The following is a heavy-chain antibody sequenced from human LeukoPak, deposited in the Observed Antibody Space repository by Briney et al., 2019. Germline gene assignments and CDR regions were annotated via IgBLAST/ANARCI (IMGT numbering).Heavy chain of an antibody. CDR1: GRSFSGYY. Sequence: SETLSLTCAVYGRSFSGYYWSWIRQPPGKGLEWIGEINHSGSTNYNPSLKSRVTISVDTSKNQFSLKLSSVTAADTAVYYCASWERITMIVVAPSGFRYWGQGTLVTVSS. V-gene: IGHV4-34*01. J-gene: IGHJ4*02. D-gene: IGHD3-22*01. CDR2: INHSGST. CDR3: ASWERITMIVVAPSGFRY.